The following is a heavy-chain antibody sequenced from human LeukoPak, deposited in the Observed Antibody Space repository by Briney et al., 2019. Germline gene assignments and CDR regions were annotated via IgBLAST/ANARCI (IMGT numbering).Heavy chain of an antibody. Sequence: SETLSLTCTVSGGSISGYYWSWIRQPAGKGLEWIGRIYSSVNSNYNPSLKSRVTISVDTSKNQFSLKLSSVTAADTAVYYCARDPRRHSSSWYEGYFDYWGQGTLVTVSS. CDR1: GGSISGYY. J-gene: IGHJ4*02. D-gene: IGHD6-13*01. CDR2: IYSSVNS. CDR3: ARDPRRHSSSWYEGYFDY. V-gene: IGHV4-4*07.